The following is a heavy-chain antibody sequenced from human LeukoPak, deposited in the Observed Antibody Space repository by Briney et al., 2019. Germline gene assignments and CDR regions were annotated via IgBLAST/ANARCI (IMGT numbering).Heavy chain of an antibody. CDR2: INDSGRT. V-gene: IGHV4-34*01. Sequence: TSETLSLTCAVYGGSFSNYYWSWIRQPPGRGLEWIGEINDSGRTNYNPSLMSRVTVSVDTSKNQFSLRSTSVTATDTAVYYCARGWNYGRNYYIDVWGNGATVSVSS. D-gene: IGHD1-7*01. CDR1: GGSFSNYY. J-gene: IGHJ6*03. CDR3: ARGWNYGRNYYIDV.